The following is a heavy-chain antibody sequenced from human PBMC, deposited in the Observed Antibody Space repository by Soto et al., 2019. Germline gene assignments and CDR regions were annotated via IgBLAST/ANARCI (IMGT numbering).Heavy chain of an antibody. V-gene: IGHV3-23*01. CDR3: AKAGVEGSATRWFDP. Sequence: EVQLLESGGGLVQPGGSLRLSCAASGFTFSSHAMTWVRQTPGKGLEWVSSISGSGGSTYYADSVEGRFTISRDNSKNTPYLQMNSPRAEDTAIDYCAKAGVEGSATRWFDPWGQGTLVTVSS. D-gene: IGHD2-15*01. CDR1: GFTFSSHA. CDR2: ISGSGGST. J-gene: IGHJ5*02.